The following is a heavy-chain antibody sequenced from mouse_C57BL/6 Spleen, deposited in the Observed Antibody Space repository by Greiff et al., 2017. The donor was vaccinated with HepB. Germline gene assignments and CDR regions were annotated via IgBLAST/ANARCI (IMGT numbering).Heavy chain of an antibody. V-gene: IGHV3-6*01. Sequence: EVKLQESGPGLVKPSQSLSLTCSVTGYSITSGYYWNWIRQFPGNKLEWMGYISYDGSNNYNPSFKNRISITRDTSKNQFFLKLNSVTTEDTATYYCARKGTGVDYWGQGTTLTVSS. D-gene: IGHD4-1*01. CDR1: GYSITSGYY. CDR2: ISYDGSN. J-gene: IGHJ2*01. CDR3: ARKGTGVDY.